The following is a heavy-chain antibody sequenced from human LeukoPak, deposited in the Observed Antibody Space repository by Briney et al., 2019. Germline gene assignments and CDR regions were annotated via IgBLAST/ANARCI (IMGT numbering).Heavy chain of an antibody. J-gene: IGHJ4*02. D-gene: IGHD3-22*01. CDR2: IYYSGST. V-gene: IGHV4-59*01. Sequence: PETLSLTCTVSGGSISSYYWSWIRQPPGKGLEWIGYIYYSGSTNYNPSLKSRVTISVDTSKNQFSLKLSSVTAADTAVYYCARTPDVFYDSSGYVDYWGQGTLVTVSS. CDR1: GGSISSYY. CDR3: ARTPDVFYDSSGYVDY.